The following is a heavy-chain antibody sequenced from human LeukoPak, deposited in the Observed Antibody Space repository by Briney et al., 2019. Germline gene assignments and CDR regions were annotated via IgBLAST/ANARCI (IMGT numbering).Heavy chain of an antibody. CDR3: AKDRWTEVDAFDI. V-gene: IGHV3-23*01. CDR1: GFTFDDYT. Sequence: GGSLRLSCAASGFTFDDYTMHWVRQAPGKGLEWVSAISGSGGSTYYADSVKGRFTISRDNSKNTLYLQMNSLRAEDTAVYYCAKDRWTEVDAFDIWGQGTMVTVSS. D-gene: IGHD1-1*01. J-gene: IGHJ3*02. CDR2: ISGSGGST.